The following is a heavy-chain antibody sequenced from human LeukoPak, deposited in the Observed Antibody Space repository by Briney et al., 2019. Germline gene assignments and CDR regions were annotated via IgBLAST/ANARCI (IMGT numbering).Heavy chain of an antibody. CDR3: ARAQRIAVAGTYYYYMYV. J-gene: IGHJ6*03. CDR2: MNPNSGNT. CDR1: GYTFTSYD. V-gene: IGHV1-8*01. D-gene: IGHD6-19*01. Sequence: ASVKVSCKASGYTFTSYDINWVRQATGQGLGWMGWMNPNSGNTGYAQKFQGRVTMTRNTSISTAYMELSSLRSEDTAVYYCARAQRIAVAGTYYYYMYVWGKGTTVTVSS.